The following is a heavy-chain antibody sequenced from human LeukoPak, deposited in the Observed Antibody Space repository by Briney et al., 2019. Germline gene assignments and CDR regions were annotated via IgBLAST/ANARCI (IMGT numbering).Heavy chain of an antibody. V-gene: IGHV1-8*01. CDR1: GYTFTSYD. J-gene: IGHJ5*02. Sequence: SVKVSCKASGYTFTSYDINWVRQATGQGLEWMGWMNPNSGNTGYAQKFQGRVTMTRNTSISTAYMELSSLRSEDTAVYYCARDPTPCSGGSCYYNWFDPWGQGTLVTVSS. D-gene: IGHD2-15*01. CDR3: ARDPTPCSGGSCYYNWFDP. CDR2: MNPNSGNT.